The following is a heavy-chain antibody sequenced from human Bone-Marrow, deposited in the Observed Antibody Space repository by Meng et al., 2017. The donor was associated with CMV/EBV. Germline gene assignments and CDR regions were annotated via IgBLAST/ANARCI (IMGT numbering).Heavy chain of an antibody. J-gene: IGHJ5*02. CDR2: IYHSGST. D-gene: IGHD2-21*01. V-gene: IGHV4-38-2*02. Sequence: SETLSLTCTVSGYSISSGYYWGWIRQPPGKGLEWIGSIYHSGSTYYNPSLKSRVTISVDTSKNQFSLKLSSVTAADTAVYYCAREYCGGDCYFGGWFDPWGQGTLVTVSS. CDR1: GYSISSGYY. CDR3: AREYCGGDCYFGGWFDP.